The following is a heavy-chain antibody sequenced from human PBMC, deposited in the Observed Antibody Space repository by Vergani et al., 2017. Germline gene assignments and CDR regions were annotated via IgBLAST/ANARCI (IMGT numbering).Heavy chain of an antibody. CDR3: ARLPDVYCSSTSCYRAFDI. Sequence: QVQLQESGPGLVKPSETLSLTCAVSGFSIDNGYYWDWIRQPPGKGLEWIGSIYRTGRTHFNPSLKSRVTISVDTSNNHFSLRLNSLTAADTAVYYCARLPDVYCSSTSCYRAFDIWGQGTMVTVSS. CDR2: IYRTGRT. CDR1: GFSIDNGYY. J-gene: IGHJ3*02. D-gene: IGHD2-2*02. V-gene: IGHV4-38-2*01.